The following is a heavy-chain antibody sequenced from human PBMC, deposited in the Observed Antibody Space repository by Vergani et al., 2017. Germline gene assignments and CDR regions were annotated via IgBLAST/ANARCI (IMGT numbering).Heavy chain of an antibody. Sequence: QLQLQESGPGLVKPSETLSLTCTVSGGSISSSSYYWGWIRQPPGKGLEWIGSIYYSGSTYYNPSLKSRVTLSVDTSKNQFSLKLSSVTAAGTAVYYCSGGGFGEHIVVVIPFGYWGQGTLVTVSS. D-gene: IGHD2-21*01. V-gene: IGHV4-39*07. CDR2: IYYSGST. CDR3: SGGGFGEHIVVVIPFGY. J-gene: IGHJ4*02. CDR1: GGSISSSSYY.